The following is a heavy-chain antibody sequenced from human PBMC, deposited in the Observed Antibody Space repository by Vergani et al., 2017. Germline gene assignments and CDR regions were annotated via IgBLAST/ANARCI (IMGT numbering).Heavy chain of an antibody. CDR3: AKGGNWNDGGYYYYMDV. Sequence: EVQLVESGGGLVQPGGSLRLSCADSGFTFSSYSMNWVRQAPGKGLEWVSYISSSSRTIYYADSGKGRFTSSRDNAKNSLYLQMNSLRAEETAVYYCAKGGNWNDGGYYYYMDVWGKGTTVTVSS. CDR1: GFTFSSYS. CDR2: ISSSSRTI. D-gene: IGHD1-1*01. V-gene: IGHV3-48*04. J-gene: IGHJ6*03.